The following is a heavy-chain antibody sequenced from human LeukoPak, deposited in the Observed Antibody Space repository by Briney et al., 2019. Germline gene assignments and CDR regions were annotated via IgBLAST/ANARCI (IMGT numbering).Heavy chain of an antibody. CDR2: IYSGGST. V-gene: IGHV3-53*01. J-gene: IGHJ6*02. CDR1: GFTFSSYA. D-gene: IGHD2-2*01. CDR3: AREDIVVVPAATRYYYYGMDV. Sequence: GGSLRLSCAASGFTFSSYAMSWVRQAPGKGLEWVSVIYSGGSTYYADSVKGRFTISRDNSKNALYLQMNSLRAEDTAVYYCAREDIVVVPAATRYYYYGMDVWGQGTTVTVSS.